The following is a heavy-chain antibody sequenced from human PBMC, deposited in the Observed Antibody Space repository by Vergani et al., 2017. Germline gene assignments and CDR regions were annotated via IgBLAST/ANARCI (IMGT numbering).Heavy chain of an antibody. Sequence: QVQLVQSGAEVKKPGASVKVSCKASGYTFTGYYMHWVRQAPGQGLEWMGWINPNSGGQNYAQKFQGRVTMTRDTSISTAYMELSRLRSDDTAVYYCARGEDIVATIIGWFDPWGQGTLVTVSS. CDR2: INPNSGGQ. J-gene: IGHJ5*02. V-gene: IGHV1-2*02. D-gene: IGHD5-12*01. CDR3: ARGEDIVATIIGWFDP. CDR1: GYTFTGYY.